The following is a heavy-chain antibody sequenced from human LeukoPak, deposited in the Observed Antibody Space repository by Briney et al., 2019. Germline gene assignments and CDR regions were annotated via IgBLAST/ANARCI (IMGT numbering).Heavy chain of an antibody. CDR2: IYYSGST. CDR1: GGSISSYY. V-gene: IGHV4-59*01. CDR3: ARVGTYGSGSYLSWLDY. D-gene: IGHD3-10*01. Sequence: SETLSLTCTVSGGSISSYYWSWIRQPPGKGLEWIGYIYYSGSTNYNPSLKSRVTISIDTSKNQFSLKLSSVTAADTAVYYCARVGTYGSGSYLSWLDYWGQGTLVTVSS. J-gene: IGHJ4*02.